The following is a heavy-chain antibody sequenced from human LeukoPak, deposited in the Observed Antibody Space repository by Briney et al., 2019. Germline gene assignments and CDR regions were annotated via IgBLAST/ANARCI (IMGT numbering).Heavy chain of an antibody. Sequence: SETLSLTCTVSGGSISSSSYYWGWIRQPPGKGLEWIGSIYYSGSTYYNPSLKSRVTISVDTSKNQFSLKLSSVTAADTAVYYCARGGPVLRFLEWYFDYWGQGTLVTVSS. CDR1: GGSISSSSYY. D-gene: IGHD3-3*01. CDR2: IYYSGST. CDR3: ARGGPVLRFLEWYFDY. V-gene: IGHV4-39*07. J-gene: IGHJ4*02.